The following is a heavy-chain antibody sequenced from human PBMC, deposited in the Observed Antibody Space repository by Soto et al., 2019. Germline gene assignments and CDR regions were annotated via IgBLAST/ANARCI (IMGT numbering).Heavy chain of an antibody. CDR3: AIRYCSSTSCYVFYFDY. CDR2: IIPIFGTA. V-gene: IGHV1-69*13. D-gene: IGHD2-2*01. CDR1: GGTFSSYA. J-gene: IGHJ4*02. Sequence: ASVKVTCKASGGTFSSYAISWVRQAPGQGLEWMGGIIPIFGTANYAQKFQGRVTITADESTSTAYMELSSLRSEDTAVYYCAIRYCSSTSCYVFYFDYWGQGTLVSVSS.